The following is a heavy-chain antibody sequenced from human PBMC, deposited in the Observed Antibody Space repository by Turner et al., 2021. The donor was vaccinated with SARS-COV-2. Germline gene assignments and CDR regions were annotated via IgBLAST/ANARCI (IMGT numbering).Heavy chain of an antibody. CDR3: ATAPPIAAAGRWFDP. CDR2: FDPEDGET. V-gene: IGHV1-24*01. D-gene: IGHD6-13*01. Sequence: QVQLVQSGAEVKKPGASVKVSCKVAGYTLTELSIHWVRQAPGKGLEWMGGFDPEDGETIYAQEFQGRVTMTEDTSTDTAYMELSSLRSEDTDVYYCATAPPIAAAGRWFDPWGQGTLVTVSS. J-gene: IGHJ5*02. CDR1: GYTLTELS.